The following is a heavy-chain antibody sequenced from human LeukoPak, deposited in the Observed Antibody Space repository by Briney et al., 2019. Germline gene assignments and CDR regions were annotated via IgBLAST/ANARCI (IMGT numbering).Heavy chain of an antibody. CDR3: ARVSDYYDSSGYSY. Sequence: GGSLRLSCAASGFTFSSYAMHWVSQAPGKGLEYVSAISSNGGSTYYANSVKGRFTISRDNSKNTLYLQMGSLRAEDMAVYYCARVSDYYDSSGYSYWGQGTLVTVSS. V-gene: IGHV3-64*01. CDR2: ISSNGGST. CDR1: GFTFSSYA. D-gene: IGHD3-22*01. J-gene: IGHJ4*02.